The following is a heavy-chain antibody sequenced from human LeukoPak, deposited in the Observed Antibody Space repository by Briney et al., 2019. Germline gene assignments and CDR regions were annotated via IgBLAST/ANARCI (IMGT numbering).Heavy chain of an antibody. D-gene: IGHD6-13*01. CDR3: WQQLVVFDY. CDR1: GGSISSSSYY. J-gene: IGHJ4*02. CDR2: IYYSGST. Sequence: SETLSLTCTVSGGSISSSSYYWGWIRQPPGKGLEWIGYIYYSGSTNYNPSLKSRVTISVDTSKNQFPLKLSSVTAADTAVYYCWQQLVVFDYWGQGTLVTVSS. V-gene: IGHV4-61*05.